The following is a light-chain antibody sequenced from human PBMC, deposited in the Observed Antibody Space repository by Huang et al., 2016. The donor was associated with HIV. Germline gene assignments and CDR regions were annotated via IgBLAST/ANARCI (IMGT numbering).Light chain of an antibody. Sequence: EVVMTQSPATLSVSPGERATLSCRASQSVSSNLAWYQQKPGQAPRLLIYGASTRATSIPARFSGSGSGTEFTLTISSLQSEDFAVYYCQQYNNWPPVTFGQGTKLEIK. CDR1: QSVSSN. CDR3: QQYNNWPPVT. V-gene: IGKV3D-15*01. J-gene: IGKJ2*01. CDR2: GAS.